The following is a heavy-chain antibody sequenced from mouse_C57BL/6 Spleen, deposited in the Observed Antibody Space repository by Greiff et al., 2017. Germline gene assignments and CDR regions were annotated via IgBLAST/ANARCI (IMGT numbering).Heavy chain of an antibody. Sequence: VLLQQSGPELVTPGSSVQISCKASGYAFSSSWMNWVKQRPGKGLEGIGRIYPGDGDTNYNGKFKGKATLTADKSSSTAYMQLSSLTSEDSAVYFCARGYYGSSYWYFDVWGTGTTVTVSS. D-gene: IGHD1-1*01. CDR1: GYAFSSSW. J-gene: IGHJ1*03. CDR3: ARGYYGSSYWYFDV. CDR2: IYPGDGDT. V-gene: IGHV1-82*01.